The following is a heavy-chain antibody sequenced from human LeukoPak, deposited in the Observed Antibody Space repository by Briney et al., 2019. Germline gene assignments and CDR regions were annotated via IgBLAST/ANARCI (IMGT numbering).Heavy chain of an antibody. D-gene: IGHD5-18*01. V-gene: IGHV3-74*01. CDR3: ARDRHYTAMVPYGMDV. Sequence: GGSLRLSCAASGFTFSSYWMHWVRQAPGKGLVWVSRINTDGSSTNYADSVKGRFTISRDNAKNTMYLQMNSLRAEDTAVYYCARDRHYTAMVPYGMDVWGQGTTVTVSS. CDR1: GFTFSSYW. CDR2: INTDGSST. J-gene: IGHJ6*02.